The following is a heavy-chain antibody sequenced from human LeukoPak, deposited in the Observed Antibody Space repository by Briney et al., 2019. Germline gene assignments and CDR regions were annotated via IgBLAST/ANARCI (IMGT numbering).Heavy chain of an antibody. V-gene: IGHV4-59*01. CDR3: ARVRLENQLYDAFDI. Sequence: SETLSLTCIVSGVSISTYQWSWIRQPPGKGLEWIGYIQYSGNTRYNPSLESRVTMSLDTSKNQFSLKLTSVTAADTAAYYCARVRLENQLYDAFDIWGPGTMVTVSS. J-gene: IGHJ3*02. D-gene: IGHD2-2*01. CDR1: GVSISTYQ. CDR2: IQYSGNT.